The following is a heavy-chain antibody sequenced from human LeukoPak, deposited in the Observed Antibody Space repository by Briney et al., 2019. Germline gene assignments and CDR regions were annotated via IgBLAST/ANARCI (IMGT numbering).Heavy chain of an antibody. CDR2: TYYRSKWYN. J-gene: IGHJ3*01. CDR1: GDSVSSNSTA. V-gene: IGHV6-1*01. CDR3: VRGGQGDGYSADEAFDF. D-gene: IGHD5-24*01. Sequence: SQTLSLTCAISGDSVSSNSTACNWIRQSPSRGLEWLGRTYYRSKWYNDYAVSVKSRITINPDTSKNQFSLQLNSVTAEDTAVYHCVRGGQGDGYSADEAFDFWGQGTVVTVSS.